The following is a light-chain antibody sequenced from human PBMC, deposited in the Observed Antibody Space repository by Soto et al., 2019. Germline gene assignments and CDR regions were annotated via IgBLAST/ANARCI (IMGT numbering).Light chain of an antibody. J-gene: IGKJ5*01. CDR3: QQSYSTPIT. CDR1: QSISSY. Sequence: DIQMTQSPSSLSASVGDRVTITCRASQSISSYLNWYQQKPGKAPKLLIYAASSLQSGVRSRFSGSGSATDFTLTISRLHPEDFATYYRQQSYSTPITFGQGTRLEIK. V-gene: IGKV1-39*01. CDR2: AAS.